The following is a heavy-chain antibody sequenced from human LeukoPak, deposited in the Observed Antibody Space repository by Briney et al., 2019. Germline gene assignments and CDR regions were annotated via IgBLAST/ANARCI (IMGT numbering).Heavy chain of an antibody. D-gene: IGHD3-10*01. CDR2: IYYSGST. Sequence: GALRLSCAASGFTFSSYGMSWIRQPPGKGLEWIGYIYYSGSTNYNPSLKSRVTISVDTSKNQFSLKLSSVTAADTAVYYCARGPSSMVRGVPFDYWGQGTLVTVSS. V-gene: IGHV4-59*01. J-gene: IGHJ4*02. CDR3: ARGPSSMVRGVPFDY. CDR1: GFTFSSYG.